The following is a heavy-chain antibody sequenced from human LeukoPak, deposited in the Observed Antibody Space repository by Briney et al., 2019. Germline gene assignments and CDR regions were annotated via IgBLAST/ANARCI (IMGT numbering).Heavy chain of an antibody. Sequence: GGSLRLSCPASGFTFSSYSMNWVRQAPGKGLEWVSAISGSGGSTYYADSVKGRFTISRDNSKNTLYLQMNSLRAEDTAVYYCAKKLTYYFDYWGQGTLVTVSS. D-gene: IGHD3-9*01. CDR3: AKKLTYYFDY. V-gene: IGHV3-23*01. J-gene: IGHJ4*02. CDR2: ISGSGGST. CDR1: GFTFSSYS.